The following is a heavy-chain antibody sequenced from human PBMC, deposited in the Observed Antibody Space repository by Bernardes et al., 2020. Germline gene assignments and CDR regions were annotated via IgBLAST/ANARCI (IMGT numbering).Heavy chain of an antibody. J-gene: IGHJ4*02. CDR1: GFSFSSHE. CDR3: ASIGGYCSSISCNDY. Sequence: GSLSLSRAASGFSFSSHEMNWVRQAPGKGLEWISYISSGANSIYYADSVKGRFTISRDNAKNSLYLQMNSLRAEDTAVYYCASIGGYCSSISCNDYWGQGTLVTVSS. CDR2: ISSGANSI. D-gene: IGHD2-2*01. V-gene: IGHV3-48*03.